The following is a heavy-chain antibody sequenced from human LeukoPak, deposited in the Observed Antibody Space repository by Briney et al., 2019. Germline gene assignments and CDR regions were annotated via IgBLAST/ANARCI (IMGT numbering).Heavy chain of an antibody. Sequence: GASVKVSCKASGYTFTGYYMHWVRQAPGQGLEWMGWINPNSGGTNYAQKFQGRVTMTRDTSISTAYMELSSLRSEDTAVYYCARGKSGRSVGATLDYWGQGTLVTVSS. CDR1: GYTFTGYY. CDR2: INPNSGGT. J-gene: IGHJ4*02. V-gene: IGHV1-2*02. D-gene: IGHD1-26*01. CDR3: ARGKSGRSVGATLDY.